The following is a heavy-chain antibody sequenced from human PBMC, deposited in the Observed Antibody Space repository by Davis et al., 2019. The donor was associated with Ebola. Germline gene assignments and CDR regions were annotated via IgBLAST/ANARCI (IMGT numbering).Heavy chain of an antibody. CDR3: ARDRRYSSSSRDAFDI. Sequence: ASVKVSCKASGYPFTGYYMHWVRKAPGQGLEWMGIINPSGGSTSYAQKFQGRVTMTRDTSTSTVYMELSSLRSEDTAVYYCARDRRYSSSSRDAFDIWGQGTMVTVSS. J-gene: IGHJ3*02. V-gene: IGHV1-46*01. CDR1: GYPFTGYY. D-gene: IGHD6-6*01. CDR2: INPSGGST.